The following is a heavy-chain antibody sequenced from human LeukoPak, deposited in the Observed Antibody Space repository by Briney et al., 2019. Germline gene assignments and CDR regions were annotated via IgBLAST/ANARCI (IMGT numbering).Heavy chain of an antibody. V-gene: IGHV4-59*08. CDR1: GGSISSYY. CDR2: IYYSGST. Sequence: SETLSLTCTVSGGSISSYYWSWIRQPPGKGLEWIGYIYYSGSTNYNPSLKSRATISVDTSKNQFSLRLSSVTAADTAVYYCASRLTTGIQLWSSPFDYWGQGTLVTVSS. J-gene: IGHJ4*02. CDR3: ASRLTTGIQLWSSPFDY. D-gene: IGHD5-18*01.